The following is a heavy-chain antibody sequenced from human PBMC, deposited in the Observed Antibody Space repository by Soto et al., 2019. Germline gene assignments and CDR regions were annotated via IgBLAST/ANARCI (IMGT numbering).Heavy chain of an antibody. V-gene: IGHV3-23*01. CDR3: AKSYSSNWYDYCDY. CDR1: EFTFSTYA. D-gene: IGHD6-13*01. J-gene: IGHJ4*02. CDR2: ISGSGGST. Sequence: PGGSLRLSCAASEFTFSTYAMSWVRQAPGKGLEWVSAISGSGGSTYYADSVKSRFTISRDTSKNTLYLQMNSLRAEDTALYYCAKSYSSNWYDYCDYWGKGTLVTVSS.